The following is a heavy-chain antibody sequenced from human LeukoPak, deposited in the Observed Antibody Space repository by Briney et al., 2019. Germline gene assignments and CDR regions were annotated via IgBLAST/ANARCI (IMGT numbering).Heavy chain of an antibody. CDR2: IYTSGST. Sequence: SETLSLTCTVSGGSISSYYWSWIRQPAGKGLEWIGRIYTSGSTNYNPSLKSRVTMSVDTSKNQFSLKLSSVTAADTAVYYCAGGPPYYYGSGSYFKHWGQGTLVTVSS. D-gene: IGHD3-10*01. V-gene: IGHV4-4*07. CDR1: GGSISSYY. J-gene: IGHJ1*01. CDR3: AGGPPYYYGSGSYFKH.